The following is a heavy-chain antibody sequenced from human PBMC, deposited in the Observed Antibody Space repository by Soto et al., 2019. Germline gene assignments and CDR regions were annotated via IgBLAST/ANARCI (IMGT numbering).Heavy chain of an antibody. CDR3: TGITSFRGMDV. CDR1: GDSVSSNIAG. V-gene: IGHV6-1*01. D-gene: IGHD3-10*01. Sequence: PSQTLSRTCAISGDSVSSNIAGWNWIRQSPSRGLEWRGRTYYKSKWNHDYALSVKSGITINPDTSKNPFSLHMYSVTSEDTAVYYCTGITSFRGMDVWGQGTPVTVSS. J-gene: IGHJ6*02. CDR2: TYYKSKWNH.